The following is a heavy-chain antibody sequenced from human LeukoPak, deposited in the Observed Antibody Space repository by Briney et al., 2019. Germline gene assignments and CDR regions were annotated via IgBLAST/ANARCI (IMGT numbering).Heavy chain of an antibody. J-gene: IGHJ4*02. CDR1: GFTFSEYW. CDR2: MNEYGTEK. D-gene: IGHD2-2*01. V-gene: IGHV3-7*01. CDR3: AGVLYGSSANVIDS. Sequence: GGSRTLSCAASGFTFSEYWMNWVRQAPGKGLEWVSNMNEYGTEKYYVDSVRGRFTISRDNAENSLFLHMNNLRVEDTAVYRCAGVLYGSSANVIDSWGPGTLVTVSS.